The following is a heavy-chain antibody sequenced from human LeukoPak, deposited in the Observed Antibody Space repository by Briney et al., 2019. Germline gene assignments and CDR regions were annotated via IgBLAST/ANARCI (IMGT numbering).Heavy chain of an antibody. D-gene: IGHD1-26*01. V-gene: IGHV3-7*01. CDR1: GFTFNRDW. Sequence: TGRSLRLSCAPSGFTFNRDWMNWVRQAPGKGLEWVANISRDGIDISYVDSVKGRFTIARDSAKSSLYLQMNSLRAEDTAVYYCARDADDTVGVNFHYWGQGNLVIVSS. CDR3: ARDADDTVGVNFHY. CDR2: ISRDGIDI. J-gene: IGHJ4*02.